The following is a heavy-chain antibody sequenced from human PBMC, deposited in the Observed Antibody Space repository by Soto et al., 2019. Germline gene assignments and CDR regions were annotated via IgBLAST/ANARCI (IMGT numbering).Heavy chain of an antibody. V-gene: IGHV1-2*04. CDR1: GYTFTGYY. CDR3: ARGVVVVSSTPRGDAFSI. Sequence: GSSVKVSCKASGYTFTGYYMHWVRQAPGQGLEWMGWINPNSGGTNYAQKFQGWVTMTRDTSMSTAYMELSSLRSEDTAVYYCARGVVVVSSTPRGDAFSIWGQGTKVTVSS. CDR2: INPNSGGT. J-gene: IGHJ3*02. D-gene: IGHD2-21*01.